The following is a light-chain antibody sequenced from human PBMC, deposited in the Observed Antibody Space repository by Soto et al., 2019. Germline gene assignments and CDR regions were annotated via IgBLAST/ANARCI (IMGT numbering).Light chain of an antibody. CDR2: DSD. CDR1: SSNIGNNY. J-gene: IGLJ2*01. CDR3: ATWDSSVTGEV. V-gene: IGLV1-51*01. Sequence: QSVLTQPPSVSAAPGQKVTISCSGSSSNIGNNYVSWFQQLPGTAPKLLIYDSDKRPSGIPDRFSGSKSGTSATLDITGLQTGDEADYYCATWDSSVTGEVFGGGTKLTVL.